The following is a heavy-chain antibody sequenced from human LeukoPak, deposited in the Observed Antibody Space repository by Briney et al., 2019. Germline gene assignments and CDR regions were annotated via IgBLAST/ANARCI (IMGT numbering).Heavy chain of an antibody. Sequence: SETLSLTCTVSGGSISSSSYYWGWIRQPPGKGLEWIGSIYYSGSTYYNSSLKSRVTISVDTSKNQFSLKLSSVTAADTAVYYCATLRYFDWLRGTDLDYWGQGTLVPVSS. J-gene: IGHJ4*02. D-gene: IGHD3-9*01. V-gene: IGHV4-39*01. CDR1: GGSISSSSYY. CDR2: IYYSGST. CDR3: ATLRYFDWLRGTDLDY.